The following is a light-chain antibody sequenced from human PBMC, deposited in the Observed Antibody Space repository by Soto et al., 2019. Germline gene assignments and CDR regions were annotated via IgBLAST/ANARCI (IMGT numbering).Light chain of an antibody. CDR3: QQRSAWPQIT. CDR2: DAS. J-gene: IGKJ5*01. CDR1: QTVSSNY. Sequence: EIILTQSPDTLSLSPGERATLSCRASQTVSSNYLAWCQQRPGQAPRLLIYDASNRATGVPARFSGSGSGTDFTLTISSLDPEDFAVYYCQQRSAWPQITFGQGTRLEIK. V-gene: IGKV3-11*01.